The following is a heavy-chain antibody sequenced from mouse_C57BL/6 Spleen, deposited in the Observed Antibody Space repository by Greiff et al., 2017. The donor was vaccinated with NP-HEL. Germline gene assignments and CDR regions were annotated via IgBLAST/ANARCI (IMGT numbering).Heavy chain of an antibody. CDR3: ARNGYGNFYWYFDV. CDR2: IHHNSGST. Sequence: QVQLQQPGAELVKPGASVKLSCKASGYTFTSYWMHWVKQSPGQGLEWIGMIHHNSGSTNYIENFKSKATLTVDKSSSTAYMQLNSLPSEDSAVYYGARNGYGNFYWYFDVWGTGTTVTVSS. J-gene: IGHJ1*03. CDR1: GYTFTSYW. V-gene: IGHV1-64*01. D-gene: IGHD2-1*01.